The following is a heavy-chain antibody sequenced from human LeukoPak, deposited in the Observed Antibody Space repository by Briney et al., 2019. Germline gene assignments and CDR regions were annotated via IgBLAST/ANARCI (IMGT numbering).Heavy chain of an antibody. CDR3: VTSWVRQQRVF. CDR2: IEPDGSGK. CDR1: GFSFRDYW. Sequence: GGSLRLSCAASGFSFRDYWMSWVRQAPGKGLEWVADIEPDGSGKTYVDSVKGRFTISRDNAQQSLYLQMDTLTAEDTAVYYCVTSWVRQQRVFWGQGTLVTVSS. J-gene: IGHJ4*02. D-gene: IGHD3-10*01. V-gene: IGHV3-7*01.